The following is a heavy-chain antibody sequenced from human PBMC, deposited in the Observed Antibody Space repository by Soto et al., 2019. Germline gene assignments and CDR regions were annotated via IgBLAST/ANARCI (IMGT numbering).Heavy chain of an antibody. V-gene: IGHV1-46*01. CDR2: INPSGGST. J-gene: IGHJ6*02. CDR3: ARAVVSGDQSYYYYYGMDV. CDR1: GYTFSTYY. D-gene: IGHD2-21*02. Sequence: GASVKVSCKASGYTFSTYYMHWVRQAPGQGYEWMGIINPSGGSTTYAQKFQGRVTMTRDTSTTTVYMELSSLKSEDTAVYYCARAVVSGDQSYYYYYGMDVWGQGTTVTVSS.